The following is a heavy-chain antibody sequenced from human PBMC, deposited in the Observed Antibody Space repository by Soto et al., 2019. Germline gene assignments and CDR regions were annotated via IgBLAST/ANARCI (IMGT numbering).Heavy chain of an antibody. CDR1: GFSVTANY. Sequence: EVQVVESGGGLIQPGGSLRLSCEVSGFSVTANYMSWVRQAPGKGLEWVSVIYSGGTTYYVDSVKGRFSISRDISKHTLYLQMNSLIAEDTAVYSCHGYGYWGQGTLVTVSS. V-gene: IGHV3-53*01. CDR2: IYSGGTT. CDR3: HGYGY. J-gene: IGHJ4*02. D-gene: IGHD5-12*01.